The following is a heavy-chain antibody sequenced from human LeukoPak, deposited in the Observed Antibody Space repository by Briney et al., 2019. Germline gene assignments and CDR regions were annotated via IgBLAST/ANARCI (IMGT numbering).Heavy chain of an antibody. V-gene: IGHV1-8*01. Sequence: ASVKVSCKASGYTFTSYDINWVRQATGQGLEWMGWMNPNSGNTGYAQKFQGRVTMTRNTSISTAYMELSSLRSEDTAVYHCARLYDIVVVPAAIEDIWGQGTMVTVSS. D-gene: IGHD2-2*02. CDR2: MNPNSGNT. CDR1: GYTFTSYD. J-gene: IGHJ3*02. CDR3: ARLYDIVVVPAAIEDI.